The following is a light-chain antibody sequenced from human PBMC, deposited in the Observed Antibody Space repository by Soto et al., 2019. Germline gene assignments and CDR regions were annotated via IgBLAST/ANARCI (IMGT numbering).Light chain of an antibody. J-gene: IGKJ1*01. CDR1: QRISND. V-gene: IGKV3-15*01. CDR2: DAS. CDR3: QQYNNWPPWT. Sequence: EVVLTQSPATLCVSPGERVILSCRASQRISNDLAWYQQKAGQAPRLLIYDASTRATGIPARFSGSGSGTEFTLTISSLQSEDFAVYFCQQYNNWPPWTFGQGTKVDIK.